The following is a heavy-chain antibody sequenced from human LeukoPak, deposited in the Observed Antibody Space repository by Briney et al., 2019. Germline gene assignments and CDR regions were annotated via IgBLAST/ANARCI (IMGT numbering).Heavy chain of an antibody. J-gene: IGHJ3*02. D-gene: IGHD4-17*01. Sequence: GGSLRLSCAASGLTFNNYSMNWVRQAPGKGLEWISFITSSSSHIYYADSAKGRFTISRDNAKNSLYLQMNSLRVEDTAVYYCARGSPYGDYAFDIWGQGTMVTVSS. V-gene: IGHV3-21*05. CDR1: GLTFNNYS. CDR2: ITSSSSHI. CDR3: ARGSPYGDYAFDI.